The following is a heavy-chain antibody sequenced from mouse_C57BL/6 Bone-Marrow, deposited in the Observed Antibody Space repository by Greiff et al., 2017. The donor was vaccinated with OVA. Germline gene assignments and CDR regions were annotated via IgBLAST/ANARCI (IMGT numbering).Heavy chain of an antibody. D-gene: IGHD2-5*01. V-gene: IGHV1-54*01. J-gene: IGHJ4*01. Sequence: VPLQQFGAELVRPGTSGKVSCQASGYAFTNLLIGGVKERPGQGPEWIGVINPGSGGTNYNEKFKGKATLTADKSSSTAYMQLSSLTSEDSAVYFCASLYYSNPGYAMDYWGQGTSVTVSS. CDR3: ASLYYSNPGYAMDY. CDR2: INPGSGGT. CDR1: GYAFTNLL.